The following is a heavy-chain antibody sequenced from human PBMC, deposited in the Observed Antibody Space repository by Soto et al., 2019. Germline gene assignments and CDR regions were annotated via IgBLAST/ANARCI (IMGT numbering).Heavy chain of an antibody. Sequence: QVQLVQSGAEVKKPGASVKVSCKASGYTFTSYGISWVRQAPGQGLEWLGWISAYTGNTKYAQKLQDRVTMTTDTSTSTAYMELRSLRSDDTAVYYCARVRGDIVVVPAATPYYYYGMDVWGQGTTVTVSS. CDR2: ISAYTGNT. V-gene: IGHV1-18*01. CDR3: ARVRGDIVVVPAATPYYYYGMDV. CDR1: GYTFTSYG. D-gene: IGHD2-2*01. J-gene: IGHJ6*02.